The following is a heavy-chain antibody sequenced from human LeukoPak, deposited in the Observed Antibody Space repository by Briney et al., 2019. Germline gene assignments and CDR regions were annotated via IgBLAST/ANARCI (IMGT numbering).Heavy chain of an antibody. V-gene: IGHV3-11*04. J-gene: IGHJ1*01. D-gene: IGHD3-16*01. CDR1: GFTFSSYW. CDR2: ISSGGTTI. Sequence: GGSLRLSCAASGFTFSSYWMSWIRQAPGKGLEWVSYISSGGTTIYYADSVKGRFTISRDDAKNSLYLQMNSLRAEDTAVYYCAHLGGMVIQNWGQGTLVTVSS. CDR3: AHLGGMVIQN.